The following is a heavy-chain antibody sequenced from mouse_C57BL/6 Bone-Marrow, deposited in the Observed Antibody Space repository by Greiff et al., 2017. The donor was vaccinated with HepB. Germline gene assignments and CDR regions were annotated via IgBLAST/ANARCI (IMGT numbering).Heavy chain of an antibody. V-gene: IGHV1-50*01. Sequence: QVQLQQSGAELVKPGASVKLSCKASGYTFTSYWMQWVKQRPGQGLEWIGEIDPSDSYTNYNQKFKGKATWTVDTSSSTAYMQLSSLTSEDSAVYYCAPYLGYWGQGTTLTVSS. J-gene: IGHJ2*01. CDR2: IDPSDSYT. CDR1: GYTFTSYW. CDR3: APYLGY. D-gene: IGHD5-5*01.